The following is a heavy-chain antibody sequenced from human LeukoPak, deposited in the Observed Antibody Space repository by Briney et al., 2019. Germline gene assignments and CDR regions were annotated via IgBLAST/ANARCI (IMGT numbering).Heavy chain of an antibody. J-gene: IGHJ4*02. CDR1: GFTVSSNY. CDR3: ARASVTRIAAAGTFDY. D-gene: IGHD6-13*01. CDR2: IYSGGST. Sequence: QPGGSLRLSCAASGFTVSSNYMSWVRQAPGKGLEWVSVIYSGGSTYYADSVKGRFTISRDNSKNTLYLQMNSLRAEDTAVYYCARASVTRIAAAGTFDYWGQGTLVTISS. V-gene: IGHV3-66*01.